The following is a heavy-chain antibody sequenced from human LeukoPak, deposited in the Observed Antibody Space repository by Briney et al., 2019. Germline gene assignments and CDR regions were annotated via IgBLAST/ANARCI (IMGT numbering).Heavy chain of an antibody. D-gene: IGHD2-15*01. CDR2: INPNSGGT. Sequence: ASVKVSCKASGYTFTGYYMHWVRQAPGQGLEWMGWINPNSGGTKYAQKFQGWVTMTRDTSISTAYMELSRLRSDDTAVYYCARDLGYCSGGSCYWGYYFDYWGQGTLVTVSS. J-gene: IGHJ4*02. CDR3: ARDLGYCSGGSCYWGYYFDY. CDR1: GYTFTGYY. V-gene: IGHV1-2*04.